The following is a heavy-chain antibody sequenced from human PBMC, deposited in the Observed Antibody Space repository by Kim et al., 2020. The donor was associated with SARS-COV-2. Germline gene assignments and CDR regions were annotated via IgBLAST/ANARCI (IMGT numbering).Heavy chain of an antibody. CDR1: GFTFSDYY. J-gene: IGHJ6*02. CDR3: AREHRTYYYYSSGYYRALPPEYSYTGMDV. V-gene: IGHV3-11*05. Sequence: GGSLRLSCAASGFTFSDYYMSWIRQAPGKGLEWVSYISSSSSYTNYADSVKGRFTISRDNAKNSLYLQMNSLRAEDTAVYYCAREHRTYYYYSSGYYRALPPEYSYTGMDVWGQGTTVPVSS. CDR2: ISSSSSYT. D-gene: IGHD3-22*01.